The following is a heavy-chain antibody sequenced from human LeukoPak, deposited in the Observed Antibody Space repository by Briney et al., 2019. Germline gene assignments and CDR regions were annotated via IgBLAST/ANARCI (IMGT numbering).Heavy chain of an antibody. D-gene: IGHD2-15*01. J-gene: IGHJ4*02. Sequence: SETLSLTCTVSGGSISSSSYYWGWIRQPPGKGLEWIGSIYYSGSTYYNPSLKSRVTISVDTSKNQFSLKLSSVTAADTAVYYCARRKYCSGGSCYQPFDYWGQGTLVTVSS. CDR1: GGSISSSSYY. CDR2: IYYSGST. CDR3: ARRKYCSGGSCYQPFDY. V-gene: IGHV4-39*01.